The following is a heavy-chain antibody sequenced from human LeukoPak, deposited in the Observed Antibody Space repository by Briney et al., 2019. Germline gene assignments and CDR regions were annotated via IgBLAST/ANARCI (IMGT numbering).Heavy chain of an antibody. V-gene: IGHV4-34*01. CDR3: ARGISGSGSYGHFDY. Sequence: SETLSLTCAVYGGSFSDYYWSWIRQPPGKGLEWIGEINDSGSTNYNPSLKSRVTISVDTSKNQFSLKLSSVTAADTAVYYCARGISGSGSYGHFDYWGQGILVTVSS. J-gene: IGHJ4*02. CDR2: INDSGST. CDR1: GGSFSDYY. D-gene: IGHD1-26*01.